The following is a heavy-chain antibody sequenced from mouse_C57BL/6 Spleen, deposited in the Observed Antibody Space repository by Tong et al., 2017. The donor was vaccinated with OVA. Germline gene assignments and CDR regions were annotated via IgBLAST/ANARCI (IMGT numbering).Heavy chain of an antibody. Sequence: VQQQESGTELVKPGASVKLSCKASGYTFTSYWMHWVKQRPGQGLEWIGNINPSNGGTNYNEKFKSKATLTVDKSSSTAYMQLSSLTSEDSAVYYCARDYYGSSWGYYFDYWGQGTTLTVSS. D-gene: IGHD1-1*01. CDR3: ARDYYGSSWGYYFDY. J-gene: IGHJ2*01. V-gene: IGHV1-53*01. CDR1: GYTFTSYW. CDR2: INPSNGGT.